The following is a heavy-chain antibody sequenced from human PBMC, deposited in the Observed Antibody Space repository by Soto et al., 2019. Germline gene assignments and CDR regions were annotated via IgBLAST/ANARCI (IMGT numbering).Heavy chain of an antibody. CDR2: ISSSSSYI. D-gene: IGHD6-6*01. CDR3: ARDSSIAARSVFGY. J-gene: IGHJ4*02. CDR1: GFTFSSYS. Sequence: PGGSLRLSCAASGFTFSSYSMNWVRQAPGKGLEWVSSISSSSSYIYYADSVKGRFTISRDNAKNSLYLQMNSLRAEDTAVYYCARDSSIAARSVFGYWGQGTLVTVSS. V-gene: IGHV3-21*01.